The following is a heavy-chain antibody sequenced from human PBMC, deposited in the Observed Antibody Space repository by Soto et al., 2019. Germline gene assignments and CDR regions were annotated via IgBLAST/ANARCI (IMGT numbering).Heavy chain of an antibody. V-gene: IGHV4-30-2*01. CDR2: IYHSGST. CDR1: GGSISSGGYS. J-gene: IGHJ4*02. Sequence: QLQLQESGSGLVKPSQTLSLTCAVSGGSISSGGYSWSWIRQPPGKGLEWIGYIYHSGSTYYNPSLKSRVSTSLXXSKKQFSLKLSSVTAAETAVYYCARGMTTVTTLAYWGQGTLVTVSS. CDR3: ARGMTTVTTLAY. D-gene: IGHD4-17*01.